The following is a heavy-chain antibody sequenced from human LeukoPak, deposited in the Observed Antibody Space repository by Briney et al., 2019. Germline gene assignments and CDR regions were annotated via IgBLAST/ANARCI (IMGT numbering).Heavy chain of an antibody. CDR1: GGSINSGSYY. D-gene: IGHD2-2*01. V-gene: IGHV4-61*02. CDR3: AREGGYCSSTSCESTFDP. Sequence: SETLSLTCTVSGGSINSGSYYWSWIRQPAGKGLEWIGRIYTSGSTNYNPSLKSRVTISVDTSKNQFSLKLSSVTAADTAVYYCAREGGYCSSTSCESTFDPWGQGTLVTVSS. J-gene: IGHJ5*02. CDR2: IYTSGST.